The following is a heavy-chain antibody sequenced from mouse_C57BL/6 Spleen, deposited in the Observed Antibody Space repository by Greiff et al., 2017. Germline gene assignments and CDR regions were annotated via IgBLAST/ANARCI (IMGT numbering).Heavy chain of an antibody. CDR1: GFNIKDYY. V-gene: IGHV14-2*01. CDR2: IDPEDGET. Sequence: VQLQQSGAELVKPGASVKLSCTASGFNIKDYYMHWVKQRTEQGLEWIGRIDPEDGETKYAPTFQGKATITADTSSNTAYLQLSSLTSEDTAVYYCARGENYDGAMDYWGQGTSVTVSS. D-gene: IGHD2-4*01. CDR3: ARGENYDGAMDY. J-gene: IGHJ4*01.